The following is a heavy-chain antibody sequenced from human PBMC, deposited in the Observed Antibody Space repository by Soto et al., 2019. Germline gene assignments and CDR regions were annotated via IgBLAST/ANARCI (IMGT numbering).Heavy chain of an antibody. D-gene: IGHD2-15*01. CDR3: ARVLFYCDTGSCYSDY. J-gene: IGHJ4*02. V-gene: IGHV1-18*01. CDR2: ISTYNGNT. Sequence: QVQLVQSGAEVKNPGASVKVSCKASGYTFTTYGISWVRQAPGQGLEWMGWISTYNGNTNYAQKLQGRVTMTTDTSASTAYMELRSLRSDDTAVYYCARVLFYCDTGSCYSDYWGQGTLVTVSS. CDR1: GYTFTTYG.